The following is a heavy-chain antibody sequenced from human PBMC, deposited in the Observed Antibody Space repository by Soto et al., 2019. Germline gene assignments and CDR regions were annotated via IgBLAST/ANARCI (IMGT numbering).Heavy chain of an antibody. CDR1: GYTFTDYY. CDR3: ARAMVRGVHYLGC. CDR2: INPNSGGT. D-gene: IGHD3-10*01. Sequence: ASVKVSCKASGYTFTDYYVHWVRQAPGQGLEWMGWINPNSGGTNYAQKFQGWVTMTRDTSITTAYMELSRLRSDDTAVYYCARAMVRGVHYLGCWGQGTLVTVSS. J-gene: IGHJ4*02. V-gene: IGHV1-2*04.